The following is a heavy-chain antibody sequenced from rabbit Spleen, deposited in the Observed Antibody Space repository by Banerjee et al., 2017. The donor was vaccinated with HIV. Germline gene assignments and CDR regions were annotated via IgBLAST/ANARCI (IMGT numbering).Heavy chain of an antibody. D-gene: IGHD1-1*01. J-gene: IGHJ6*01. V-gene: IGHV1S40*01. CDR2: IAGSSSGFT. CDR3: ARDTSSSFSSYGMDL. Sequence: QSLEESGGGLVKPGGTLTLTCKASGFSFNSGYDMCWVRQAPGKGLEWISCIAGSSSGFTYSATWAKGRFTISKTSSTTVTLQMTSLTAADTATYFCARDTSSSFSSYGMDLWGPGTLVTVS. CDR1: GFSFNSGYD.